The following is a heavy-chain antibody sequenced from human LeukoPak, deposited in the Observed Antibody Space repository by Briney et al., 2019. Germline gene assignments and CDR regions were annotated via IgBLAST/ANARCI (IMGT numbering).Heavy chain of an antibody. Sequence: QSGGSLRLSCAASGFTFSSYGMPWVRQAPGKGLEWVAVISYDGSNKYYADSVKGRFTISRDNSKNTLYLQMNSLRAEDTAVYYCASDTHYYDSSGYLDYYYYYGMDVWGQGTTVTVSS. V-gene: IGHV3-30*03. CDR2: ISYDGSNK. D-gene: IGHD3-22*01. J-gene: IGHJ6*02. CDR3: ASDTHYYDSSGYLDYYYYYGMDV. CDR1: GFTFSSYG.